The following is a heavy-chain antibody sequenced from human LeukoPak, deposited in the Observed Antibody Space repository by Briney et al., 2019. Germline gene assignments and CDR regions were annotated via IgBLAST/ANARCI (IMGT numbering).Heavy chain of an antibody. Sequence: SETLSLTCTVSGGSISSYYWSWIRQPPGRGLEWIAYIYYTGSTNYNPSLKGRVTISVDTSKNQFSLKLSSVTAADTAVYYCATTYYYGSGTYSLVYWGQGTLVTVSS. V-gene: IGHV4-59*01. CDR1: GGSISSYY. J-gene: IGHJ4*02. CDR3: ATTYYYGSGTYSLVY. D-gene: IGHD3-10*01. CDR2: IYYTGST.